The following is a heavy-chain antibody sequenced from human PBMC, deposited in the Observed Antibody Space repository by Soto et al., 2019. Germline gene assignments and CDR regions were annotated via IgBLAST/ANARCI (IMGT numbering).Heavy chain of an antibody. J-gene: IGHJ3*01. CDR2: IYPTFHSP. D-gene: IGHD1-26*01. V-gene: IGHV1-46*01. CDR3: ARAQVSGTIEIGFSV. CDR1: GDTFSHYY. Sequence: KVSCKAPGDTFSHYYMHWVRQAPGQGPEWMSIIYPTFHSPTYSENFQDRLTVTSDASTLTVYMELSSLKSDDTAVYYCARAQVSGTIEIGFSVWGQGTLVTVSS.